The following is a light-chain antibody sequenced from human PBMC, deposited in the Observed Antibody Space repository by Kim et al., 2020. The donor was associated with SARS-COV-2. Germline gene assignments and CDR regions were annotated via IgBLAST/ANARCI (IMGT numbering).Light chain of an antibody. V-gene: IGKV3-20*01. Sequence: VVLTQSPGTLSLSPGEGATLSCRASQSVWRNYIAWYQQKVGQPPRLLIYGASTRATGIPDRFSATGSGTDFTLTVSRLEPEDFAVYYCHQYSGSPWAFGQGTKVDIK. CDR2: GAS. CDR1: QSVWRNY. CDR3: HQYSGSPWA. J-gene: IGKJ1*01.